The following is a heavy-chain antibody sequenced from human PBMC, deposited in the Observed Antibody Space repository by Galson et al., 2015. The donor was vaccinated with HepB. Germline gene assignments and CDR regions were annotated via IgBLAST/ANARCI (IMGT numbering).Heavy chain of an antibody. CDR3: AKGDSGYDPHDY. Sequence: SLRLSCAASGFTFSNYAMNWVRQAPGKGLEWVSAISGNGGSTYYADSVKGRFTISRDNSKNTLYLQMNSLRAEDTAPYYCAKGDSGYDPHDYWGQGTLVTVSS. CDR1: GFTFSNYA. J-gene: IGHJ4*02. CDR2: ISGNGGST. D-gene: IGHD5-12*01. V-gene: IGHV3-23*01.